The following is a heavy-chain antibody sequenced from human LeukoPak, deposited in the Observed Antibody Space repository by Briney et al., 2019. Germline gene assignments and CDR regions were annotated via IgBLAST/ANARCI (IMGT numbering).Heavy chain of an antibody. CDR2: ISYDGSNK. D-gene: IGHD2-15*01. J-gene: IGHJ4*02. V-gene: IGHV3-30*14. CDR3: ARVQGSGLFRWY. CDR1: GFTFSSYA. Sequence: GGSLRLSCAASGFTFSSYAMYWVRQAPGKGLEWVAVISYDGSNKYYADSVKGRFTISRDISKNTLYLQMSSLRAEDTGLYYCARVQGSGLFRWYWGQGTLVTVSS.